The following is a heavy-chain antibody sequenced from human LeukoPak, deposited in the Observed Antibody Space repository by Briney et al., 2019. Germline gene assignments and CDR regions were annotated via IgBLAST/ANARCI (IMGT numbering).Heavy chain of an antibody. CDR1: GFTFSSYS. CDR3: ANSYNWNYWFDP. J-gene: IGHJ5*02. D-gene: IGHD1-7*01. CDR2: ISSSSSYI. Sequence: PGGSLRLSCAASGFTFSSYSMNWVRQAPGKGLEWVSSISSSSSYIYYADSVKGRFTISRDNAKNSLYLQMNSLRAEDTAVYYCANSYNWNYWFDPWGQGTLVTVSS. V-gene: IGHV3-21*01.